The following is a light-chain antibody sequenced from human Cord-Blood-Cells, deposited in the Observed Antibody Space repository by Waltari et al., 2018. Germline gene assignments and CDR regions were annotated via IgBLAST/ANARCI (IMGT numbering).Light chain of an antibody. J-gene: IGKJ4*01. CDR1: QSVSSY. CDR2: DAS. Sequence: EIVLTQSPATLSLSPGERATLSCRASQSVSSYLAWYQQKPGQAPRLLIYDASNRATGIPARLSGSGSGTDFTLTISSLQPEDFATYYCQQSYSTPLTFGGGTKVEIK. CDR3: QQSYSTPLT. V-gene: IGKV3-11*01.